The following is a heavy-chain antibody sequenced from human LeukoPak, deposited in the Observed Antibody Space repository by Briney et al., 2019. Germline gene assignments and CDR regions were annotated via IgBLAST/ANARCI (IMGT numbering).Heavy chain of an antibody. CDR1: GGTFSSYA. J-gene: IGHJ5*02. CDR3: ARGGSSLSWNWFDP. V-gene: IGHV1-69*13. CDR2: IIPIFGTA. Sequence: SVKVSCKASGGTFSSYAISWVRQAPGQGLEWMGGIIPIFGTANYAQKFQGRITITADESTSTAYMELSSLRSEDTAVYYCARGGSSLSWNWFDPWGQGTLVTASS. D-gene: IGHD3-16*01.